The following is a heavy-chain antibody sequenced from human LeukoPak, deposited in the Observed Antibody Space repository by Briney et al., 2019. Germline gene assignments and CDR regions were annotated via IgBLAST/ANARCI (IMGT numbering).Heavy chain of an antibody. CDR3: ARATPFDY. J-gene: IGHJ4*02. CDR1: GFTFSSYA. Sequence: GGSLRLSCAASGFTFSSYAMHWVRQAPGKGLEWVAVIWYDGSNKYYADSVKGRFTISRDNSKNTLYLQMNSLRAEGTAVYYCARATPFDYWGQGTLVTVSS. V-gene: IGHV3-33*08. CDR2: IWYDGSNK.